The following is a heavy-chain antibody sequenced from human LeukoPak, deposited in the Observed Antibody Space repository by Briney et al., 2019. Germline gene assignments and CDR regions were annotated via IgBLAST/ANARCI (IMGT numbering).Heavy chain of an antibody. Sequence: GGSLRLSCAASGFTFRDYWMHGVCQVPGKGLRWGSHINSDGSMTDYADSVKGRFTISTDNARNTLALQMDSLRVQDTAVYYCARNPSGDYDYWGQGALVSVCS. V-gene: IGHV3-74*01. D-gene: IGHD2-15*01. CDR3: ARNPSGDYDY. CDR2: INSDGSMT. CDR1: GFTFRDYW. J-gene: IGHJ4*02.